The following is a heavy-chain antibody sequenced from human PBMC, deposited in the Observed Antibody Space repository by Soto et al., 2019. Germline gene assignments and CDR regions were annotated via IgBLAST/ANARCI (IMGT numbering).Heavy chain of an antibody. Sequence: QVQLQQWGAGLLKPSETLSLTCAVYGGSFSGYYWSWIRQPPGKGLEWIGEINHSGSTNYNPLLKSRVTISVDTSKNQFSLKLSSVTAADTAVYYCARAPNWNDSEYFDYWGQGTLVTVSS. D-gene: IGHD1-20*01. CDR1: GGSFSGYY. CDR3: ARAPNWNDSEYFDY. J-gene: IGHJ4*02. V-gene: IGHV4-34*01. CDR2: INHSGST.